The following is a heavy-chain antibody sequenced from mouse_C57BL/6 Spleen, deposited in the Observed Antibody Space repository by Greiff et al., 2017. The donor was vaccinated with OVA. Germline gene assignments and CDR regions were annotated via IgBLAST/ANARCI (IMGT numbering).Heavy chain of an antibody. J-gene: IGHJ1*03. Sequence: EVKLQESGPGLVKPSQSLSLTCSVTGYSITSGYYWNWIRQFPGNKLEWMGYISYDGSNNYNPSLKNRISITRDPSKNQFFLKLNSVTTEDTATYYCANYYGSSYWYFDVWGTGTTVTVSA. CDR2: ISYDGSN. CDR1: GYSITSGYY. D-gene: IGHD1-1*01. V-gene: IGHV3-6*01. CDR3: ANYYGSSYWYFDV.